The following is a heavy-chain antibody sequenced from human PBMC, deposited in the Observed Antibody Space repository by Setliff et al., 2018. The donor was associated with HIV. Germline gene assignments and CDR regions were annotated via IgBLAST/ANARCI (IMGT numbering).Heavy chain of an antibody. V-gene: IGHV4-39*01. J-gene: IGHJ4*02. CDR1: GGSINRSNYY. CDR3: ARQTWEYYDTLTGYYRSPKNFDS. D-gene: IGHD3-9*01. CDR2: ISYTGST. Sequence: SETLSLTCTVPGGSINRSNYYWGWIRQPPGKGLEWIGTISYTGSTYYDPSLKSRVTISLDTSKDQFFLKLSSVTAPDTAIYYCARQTWEYYDTLTGYYRSPKNFDSWGQGTLVTVSS.